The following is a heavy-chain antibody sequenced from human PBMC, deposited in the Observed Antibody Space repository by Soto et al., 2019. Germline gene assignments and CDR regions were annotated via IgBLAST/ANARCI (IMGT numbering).Heavy chain of an antibody. D-gene: IGHD6-13*01. CDR1: GFTFDDYA. CDR2: ISWNSGSI. Sequence: GGSLRLSCAASGFTFDDYAMHWVRQAPGKGLEWVSGISWNSGSIGYADSVKGRFTISRDNAKNSLYLQMNSLRAEDTALYYCAKPRGRYIAAAAHFDYWGQGTLVTVSS. J-gene: IGHJ4*02. V-gene: IGHV3-9*01. CDR3: AKPRGRYIAAAAHFDY.